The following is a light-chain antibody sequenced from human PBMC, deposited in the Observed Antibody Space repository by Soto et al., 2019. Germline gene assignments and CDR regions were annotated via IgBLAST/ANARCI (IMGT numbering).Light chain of an antibody. CDR2: SNN. Sequence: QSVLTQPPSASGTPGQRVTISCSGSSSNIGSSTVNWYQQLPGTAPKLLIYSNNQRPSGVPDRFSGSKSGTSASLAISGLQSEDEADYYCAAWDDSLNGSVFGGGTKVTVL. CDR1: SSNIGSST. CDR3: AAWDDSLNGSV. J-gene: IGLJ3*02. V-gene: IGLV1-44*01.